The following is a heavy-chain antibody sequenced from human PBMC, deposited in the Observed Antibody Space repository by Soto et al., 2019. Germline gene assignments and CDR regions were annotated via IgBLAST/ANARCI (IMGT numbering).Heavy chain of an antibody. CDR2: IFWDDDR. J-gene: IGHJ4*02. D-gene: IGHD2-8*02. Sequence: GLDLEWLALIFWDDDRRYRPSLKTRLTITKDTSKNQVVLTLTNVDPVDTATYYSAHMLTGTGGHFDHWGQGTLVTVSS. CDR3: AHMLTGTGGHFDH. V-gene: IGHV2-5*02.